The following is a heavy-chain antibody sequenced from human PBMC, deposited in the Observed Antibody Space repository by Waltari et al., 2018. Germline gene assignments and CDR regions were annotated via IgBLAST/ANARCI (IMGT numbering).Heavy chain of an antibody. D-gene: IGHD6-13*01. CDR1: GFTFSSYW. CDR2: ISSDESNT. J-gene: IGHJ4*02. CDR3: ARDWAIAAAGTYPHY. V-gene: IGHV3-74*01. Sequence: EVQLVESGGGLVQPGGSLRLSCAASGFTFSSYWMYWVRQAPGKGLVWVSHISSDESNTNYADSMKGRFTISRDNAKKTLYLQMDSLRAEDTAVYYCARDWAIAAAGTYPHYWGQGTLVTVSS.